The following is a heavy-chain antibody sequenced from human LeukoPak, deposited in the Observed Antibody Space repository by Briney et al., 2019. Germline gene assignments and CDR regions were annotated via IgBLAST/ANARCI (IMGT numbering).Heavy chain of an antibody. V-gene: IGHV4-39*01. J-gene: IGHJ4*02. CDR1: GGSISSSSYY. Sequence: SETLSVTCTVSGGSISSSSYYWGWIRQPPGKGLEWIGSIYYSGSTYYNSPLKSRVTISVDTSKNQFSLKLSSVTAADTAVYYCASYYYYDSSGHNSDYWGQGTLVTVSS. D-gene: IGHD3-22*01. CDR2: IYYSGST. CDR3: ASYYYYDSSGHNSDY.